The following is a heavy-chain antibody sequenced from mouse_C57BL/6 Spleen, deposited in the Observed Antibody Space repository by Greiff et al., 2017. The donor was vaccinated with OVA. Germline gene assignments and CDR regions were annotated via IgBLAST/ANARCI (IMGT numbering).Heavy chain of an antibody. CDR2: IYPSDSET. D-gene: IGHD2-3*01. CDR1: GYTFTSYW. V-gene: IGHV1-61*01. Sequence: QVQLQQPGAELVRPGSSVKLSCKASGYTFTSYWMDWVKQRPGQGLEWIGNIYPSDSETHYNQKFKDKATLTVDKSSSTAYMQLSSLTSEDSAVYYCAREGDGYDYWGQGTTRTVSS. J-gene: IGHJ2*01. CDR3: AREGDGYDY.